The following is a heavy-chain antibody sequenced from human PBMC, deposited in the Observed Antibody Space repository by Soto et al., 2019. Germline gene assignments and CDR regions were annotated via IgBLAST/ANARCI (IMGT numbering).Heavy chain of an antibody. V-gene: IGHV3-20*04. CDR2: INRNGGST. J-gene: IGHJ4*02. CDR1: GFTFSDYY. CDR3: ARAHFTGEDCSGGSCSYY. D-gene: IGHD2-15*01. Sequence: SGGSLRLSCAASGFTFSDYYMSWIRQAPGKGLEWVSGINRNGGSTGYADSVKGRFTISRDNAKNSLYLQMNSLRAEDTALYYCARAHFTGEDCSGGSCSYYWGQGTLVTVSS.